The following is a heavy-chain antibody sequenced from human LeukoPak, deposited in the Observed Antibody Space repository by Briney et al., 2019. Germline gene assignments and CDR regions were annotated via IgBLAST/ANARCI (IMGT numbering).Heavy chain of an antibody. CDR2: IKQDGSEK. V-gene: IGHV3-7*03. CDR3: VKDSPPRYSGSPPAY. D-gene: IGHD1-26*01. CDR1: GFTFSSYW. Sequence: GGSLRLSCAASGFTFSSYWMSWVRQAPGKGLEWVANIKQDGSEKYYVDSVKGRFTIPRDNAKNSLYLQMNSLRADDTAVYYCVKDSPPRYSGSPPAYWGQGTLVTVSS. J-gene: IGHJ4*02.